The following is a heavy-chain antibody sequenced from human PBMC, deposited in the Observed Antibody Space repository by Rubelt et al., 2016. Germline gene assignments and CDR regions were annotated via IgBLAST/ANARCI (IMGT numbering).Heavy chain of an antibody. J-gene: IGHJ4*02. V-gene: IGHV4-31*03. D-gene: IGHD3-22*01. Sequence: GQLQESGPGLVKPSQTLSLTCTVSGVSMSTGGPYWSLIRQHPGKGLEWIGYLYYTGTTYYNPSLKSRVSISVDTSKNKFSLNLSSVTAADTAVYYCAGDRGDSTGRIDCWGQGTLVSVSS. CDR1: GVSMSTGGPY. CDR2: LYYTGTT. CDR3: AGDRGDSTGRIDC.